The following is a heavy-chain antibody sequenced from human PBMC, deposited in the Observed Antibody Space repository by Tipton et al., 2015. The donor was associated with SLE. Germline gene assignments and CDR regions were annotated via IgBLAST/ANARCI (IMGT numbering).Heavy chain of an antibody. CDR3: ARRVYFGAGSYDS. CDR1: GYTFSNYQ. J-gene: IGHJ4*02. CDR2: ISAYNGNA. V-gene: IGHV1-18*01. D-gene: IGHD3-10*01. Sequence: QSGPEVKKPGASVKVSCKTSGYTFSNYQITWVRQAPGQGLEWMGWISAYNGNAYYAQNLQGRVTMTTDTSTSTAYMELRSLRSDDTAVYYCARRVYFGAGSYDSWGQGTLVTVSS.